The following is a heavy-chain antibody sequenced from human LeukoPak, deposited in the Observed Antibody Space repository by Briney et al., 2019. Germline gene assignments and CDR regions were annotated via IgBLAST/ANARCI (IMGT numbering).Heavy chain of an antibody. J-gene: IGHJ4*02. D-gene: IGHD2-21*02. CDR3: ARVDPLRRLDY. Sequence: SETLSLTCAVSGGSVSRANSWSWVRQSPGKGLEWIGEIYHSGSANYNPSLRSRVTMSLDKSKNQFSLKLSSVTAAHTAVYYSARVDPLRRLDYWAQGTLVTVSS. V-gene: IGHV4-4*02. CDR1: GGSVSRANS. CDR2: IYHSGSA.